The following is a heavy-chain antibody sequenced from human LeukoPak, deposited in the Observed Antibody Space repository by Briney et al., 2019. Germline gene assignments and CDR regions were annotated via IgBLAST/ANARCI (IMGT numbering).Heavy chain of an antibody. CDR3: AKDGKRIAMIGVVRRGHYLDY. Sequence: GSLRLSCAASGFTFSSYAMHWVRQAPGKGLEWVAVISYDGSNKYYADSVKGRFTISRDNSKNTLYLQMNSLRAEDTAVYYCAKDGKRIAMIGVVRRGHYLDYWGQGTLVTVSS. CDR1: GFTFSSYA. J-gene: IGHJ4*02. V-gene: IGHV3-30*04. CDR2: ISYDGSNK. D-gene: IGHD3-22*01.